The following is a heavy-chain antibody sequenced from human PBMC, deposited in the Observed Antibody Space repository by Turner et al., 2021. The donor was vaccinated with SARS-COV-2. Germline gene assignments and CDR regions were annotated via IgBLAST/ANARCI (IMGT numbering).Heavy chain of an antibody. CDR1: GFTVSSYS. CDR2: ISSSSSYI. J-gene: IGHJ4*02. D-gene: IGHD2-2*01. V-gene: IGHV3-21*01. CDR3: AADCSSTSCRDY. Sequence: ELQLVESGGGLVKPGGSLILPCVASGFTVSSYSMNWVRQAPGKGLEWVSSISSSSSYIYYADSVKGRYTISRDNAKNSLYLQMNSLRAEDTAVYYCAADCSSTSCRDYWGQGTLVTVSS.